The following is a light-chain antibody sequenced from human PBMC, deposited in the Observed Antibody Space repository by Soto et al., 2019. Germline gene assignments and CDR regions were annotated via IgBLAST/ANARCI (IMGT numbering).Light chain of an antibody. CDR2: WAS. J-gene: IGKJ2*01. CDR3: QQYFSTPT. Sequence: DIVMTQSPDSLAVSLGERATINCKSSQGVLHSSSNRFSIAWYQQKPGLPPKLIIYWASARESGVPDRFSGSGSGTDFTLTISSLQAEDVAVYYCQQYFSTPTFGQGTKLEVK. V-gene: IGKV4-1*01. CDR1: QGVLHSSSNRFS.